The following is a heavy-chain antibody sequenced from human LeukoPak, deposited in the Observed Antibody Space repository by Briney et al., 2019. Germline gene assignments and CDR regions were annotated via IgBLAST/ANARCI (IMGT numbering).Heavy chain of an antibody. CDR1: GGSISSYY. CDR2: MYHSGST. CDR3: ARQVGVYYMDV. Sequence: SETLSLTCTVSGGSISSYYWGWLRQPPGKGLEWIGSMYHSGSTYYNPSLKSRVTISVDTSKNQFSLKLSSVTAADTAVYYCARQVGVYYMDVWGTGTTVTVSS. D-gene: IGHD3-22*01. V-gene: IGHV4-38-2*02. J-gene: IGHJ6*03.